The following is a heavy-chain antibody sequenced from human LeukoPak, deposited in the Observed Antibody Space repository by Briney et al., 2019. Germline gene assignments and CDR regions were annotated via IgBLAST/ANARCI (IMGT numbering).Heavy chain of an antibody. J-gene: IGHJ4*02. CDR2: IYPGDSDT. CDR1: GYSFTSYL. D-gene: IGHD6-13*01. Sequence: GESLKISCKGSGYSFTSYLIGWVRQIPGKGLEWMGIIYPGDSDTRYSPSFQGQATISADKSISTAYLQWSSLKASDTAMYYCARHSSIAAAGTVDYWGQGTLVTVSS. CDR3: ARHSSIAAAGTVDY. V-gene: IGHV5-51*01.